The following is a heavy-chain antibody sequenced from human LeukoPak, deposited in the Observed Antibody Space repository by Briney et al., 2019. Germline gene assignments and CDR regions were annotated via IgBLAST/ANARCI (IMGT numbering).Heavy chain of an antibody. CDR3: ARGRGEWELHGYYFDY. J-gene: IGHJ4*02. CDR1: GGTFSSYA. D-gene: IGHD1-26*01. Sequence: SVKVSCKAAGGTFSSYAISWVRQAPGQGLEWMGGIIPIFGTANYAHKFQGRVTITADESTSTAYMELSSLRSEDTAVYYCARGRGEWELHGYYFDYWGQGTLVTVSS. CDR2: IIPIFGTA. V-gene: IGHV1-69*13.